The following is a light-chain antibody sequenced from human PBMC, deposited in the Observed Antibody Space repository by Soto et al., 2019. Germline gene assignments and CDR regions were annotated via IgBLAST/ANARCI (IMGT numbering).Light chain of an antibody. CDR2: GAS. J-gene: IGKJ5*01. CDR3: QQSYSTPPT. V-gene: IGKV1-39*01. Sequence: IQLTQSPSSLSASVGDRVTITCRASQDISSSLAWYQQKAGKAPKLLIYGASILQSGVPSGFSGSGFGTDFTLTISSLRAEDFATYYCQQSYSTPPTFGQGTRLEIK. CDR1: QDISSS.